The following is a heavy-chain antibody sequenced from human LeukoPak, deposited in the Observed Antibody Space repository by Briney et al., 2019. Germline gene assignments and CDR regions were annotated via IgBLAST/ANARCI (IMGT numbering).Heavy chain of an antibody. CDR3: ARVDSGSACAS. J-gene: IGHJ1*01. Sequence: GGSLRLSSAASGFTLSSYSMHWVRQAPGKGLEFVSAISRNGRNTYYANSVKGRFTISRDISKNTLYLQMGSLGPEDMAVYYCARVDSGSACASWGQGILVTVSS. V-gene: IGHV3-64*01. D-gene: IGHD6-19*01. CDR2: ISRNGRNT. CDR1: GFTLSSYS.